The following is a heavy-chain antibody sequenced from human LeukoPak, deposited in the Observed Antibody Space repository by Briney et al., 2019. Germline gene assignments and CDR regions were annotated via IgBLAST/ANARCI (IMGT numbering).Heavy chain of an antibody. D-gene: IGHD1-26*01. CDR3: ARETNLLLRGSAFDI. CDR2: ISSSGSTI. J-gene: IGHJ3*02. CDR1: GFTFSSYE. V-gene: IGHV3-48*03. Sequence: GGSLRLSCAASGFTFSSYEMNWVRQAPGKGLEWVSYISSSGSTIYYADSVKGRFTISRDNAKNSLYLQMNSLRAEDTAVYYCARETNLLLRGSAFDIWGQGTMVTVSS.